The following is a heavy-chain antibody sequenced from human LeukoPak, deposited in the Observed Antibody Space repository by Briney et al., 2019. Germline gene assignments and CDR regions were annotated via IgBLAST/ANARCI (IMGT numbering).Heavy chain of an antibody. CDR3: ARGALRYFDWLLDYFDY. J-gene: IGHJ4*02. D-gene: IGHD3-9*01. CDR1: GGSISSYY. Sequence: SETLSLTCTVSGGSISSYYWSWIRQPPGKGLEWIGYIYYSGSTNYNPSLKSRVTISVDTSKNQFSLKPSSVTAADTAVYYCARGALRYFDWLLDYFDYWGQGTLVTVSS. CDR2: IYYSGST. V-gene: IGHV4-59*01.